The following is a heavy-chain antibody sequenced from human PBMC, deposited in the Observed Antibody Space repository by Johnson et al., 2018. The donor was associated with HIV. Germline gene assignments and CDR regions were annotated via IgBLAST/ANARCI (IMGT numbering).Heavy chain of an antibody. D-gene: IGHD6-13*01. V-gene: IGHV3-64*01. Sequence: VQLVESGGGLVQPGGSLRLSCAASGFTFSSYAMHWVRQAPGKGLEYVSAISSNGGSTYYANSVKGRFTISRDNPKNTLYLQMGSLRAEDMAVYYCASGYSSSWYSWRACESWGQGTMVTVSS. CDR3: ASGYSSSWYSWRACES. CDR1: GFTFSSYA. CDR2: ISSNGGST. J-gene: IGHJ3*02.